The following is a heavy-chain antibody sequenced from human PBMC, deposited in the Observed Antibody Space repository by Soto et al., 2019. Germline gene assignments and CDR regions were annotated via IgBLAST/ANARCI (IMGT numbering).Heavy chain of an antibody. Sequence: GGSLRLSCAAFGFTFRDYWMSWVRHVPGKGLEWVANIKPNGSEKYYVDSVKGRFTISRDTSKNQFSLKLSSVTAADTAVYYCAGSGVSVASFDYWGQGTLVTVSS. V-gene: IGHV3-7*05. CDR3: AGSGVSVASFDY. CDR1: GFTFRDYW. CDR2: IKPNGSEK. D-gene: IGHD6-19*01. J-gene: IGHJ4*02.